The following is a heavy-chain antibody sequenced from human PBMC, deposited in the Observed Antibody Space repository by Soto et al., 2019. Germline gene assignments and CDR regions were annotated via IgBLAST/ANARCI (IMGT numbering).Heavy chain of an antibody. CDR1: GYTFTTYA. J-gene: IGHJ4*02. Sequence: QVQLVQSGAEVKKPGASVKVSCKASGYTFTTYAMHWVRQAPGQRLEWMGWINVGNGNTKYSQKFQGRVALTRDTSASTSYMGLTNLRSEDTAVYYCARDEDYWGQGTLVTVSS. CDR2: INVGNGNT. CDR3: ARDEDY. V-gene: IGHV1-3*01.